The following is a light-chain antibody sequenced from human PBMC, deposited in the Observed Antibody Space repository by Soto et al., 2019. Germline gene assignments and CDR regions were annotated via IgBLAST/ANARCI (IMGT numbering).Light chain of an antibody. Sequence: EIVLTQSPGTLSLSPGERATLSCRASQSVSSYSLAWYQQKPGQAPRLLIGGASSRATGIPDRFSGSGSGTDFTLTISRLEPEDFAVYYCHYGNSPPWTFGQGTKVAI. CDR3: HYGNSPPWT. J-gene: IGKJ1*01. V-gene: IGKV3-20*01. CDR1: QSVSSYS. CDR2: GAS.